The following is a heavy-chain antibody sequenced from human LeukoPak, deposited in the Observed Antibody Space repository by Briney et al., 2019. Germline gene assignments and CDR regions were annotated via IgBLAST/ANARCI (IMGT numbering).Heavy chain of an antibody. CDR2: IYYSGST. CDR3: AAGGAHRTTDSSGYYNPPDY. J-gene: IGHJ4*02. D-gene: IGHD3-22*01. V-gene: IGHV4-59*08. Sequence: SETLSLTCTVSGGSISSYYWSWIRQPPGKGLEWIGYIYYSGSTNYNPSLKSRVTISVDTSKNQFSLKLSSVTAADTAVYYCAAGGAHRTTDSSGYYNPPDYWGQGTLVTVSS. CDR1: GGSISSYY.